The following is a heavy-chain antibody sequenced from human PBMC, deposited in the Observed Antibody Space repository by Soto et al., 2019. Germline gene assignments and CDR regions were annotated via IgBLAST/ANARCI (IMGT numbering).Heavy chain of an antibody. D-gene: IGHD2-2*01. CDR3: ERDLAITVPAPMVY. J-gene: IGHJ4*02. CDR2: IIPIVDRA. V-gene: IGHV1-69*08. CDR1: GGTFSTYT. Sequence: QVQLVQSGAEVKKPGSSVRVSCKASGGTFSTYTISWVRQAPGQGLEWMGRIIPIVDRANYAQKFQGRVTITADKYTSKAYMELSSLRSDDTAVYYCERDLAITVPAPMVYWGQGTLVNVSS.